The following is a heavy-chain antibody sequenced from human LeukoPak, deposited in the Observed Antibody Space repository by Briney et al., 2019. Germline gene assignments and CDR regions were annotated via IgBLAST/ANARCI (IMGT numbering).Heavy chain of an antibody. CDR3: ARAPYTTGRSFYFDS. J-gene: IGHJ4*02. D-gene: IGHD2-2*02. CDR1: GFTFSSYG. Sequence: GGSLRLSCAASGFTFSSYGMHWVRQAPGKGLEWVAVIWYDGSNKYYADSVKGRFTISRDNSKNTLYLQMNSLRAEDTAVYYCARAPYTTGRSFYFDSWGQGTLVTVSS. CDR2: IWYDGSNK. V-gene: IGHV3-33*01.